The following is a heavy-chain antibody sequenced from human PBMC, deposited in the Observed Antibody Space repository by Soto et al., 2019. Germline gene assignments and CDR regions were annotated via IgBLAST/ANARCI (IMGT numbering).Heavy chain of an antibody. V-gene: IGHV1-18*01. D-gene: IGHD3-16*01. CDR3: ARGGDYDKVWGKMNYYGLDV. J-gene: IGHJ6*02. CDR1: GYTFIRYG. CDR2: ISAYNDYT. Sequence: QVRLVQSAAEVKKPGASVKVSCKASGYTFIRYGITWVRQAPGQGLEWMGWISAYNDYTNYAQKLQGRVTMTTDTATSTVYMELRSLRSDDTAVYYCARGGDYDKVWGKMNYYGLDVRGQGTTVTVSS.